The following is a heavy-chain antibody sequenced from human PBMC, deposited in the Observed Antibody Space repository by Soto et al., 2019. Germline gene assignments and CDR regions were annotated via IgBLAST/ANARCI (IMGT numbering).Heavy chain of an antibody. CDR1: GGSISSRGYY. CDR2: IYYSGST. J-gene: IGHJ2*01. CDR3: ARGSLRGGNWYFDL. V-gene: IGHV4-31*03. D-gene: IGHD3-16*01. Sequence: PSETLSLTCTVSGGSISSRGYYLRWIRPHPGKGLEWIGYIYYSGSTYYNPSLKSRVTISVDTSKNQFSLKLSSVTAADTAVYYCARGSLRGGNWYFDLWGRGTLVTSPQ.